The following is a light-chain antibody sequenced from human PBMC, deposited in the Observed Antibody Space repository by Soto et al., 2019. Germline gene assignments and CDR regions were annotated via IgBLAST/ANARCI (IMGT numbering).Light chain of an antibody. CDR1: QSVSSSY. CDR2: GAS. Sequence: EIVLTQAPCTLSLSPGERATLSFRASQSVSSSYLAWYQQKPGQAPRLLIYGASSRATGIPDRFSGSGSGKDFTLTISRLEPEDFAVSYCQQYGSSPAWTFGQGTKV. V-gene: IGKV3-20*01. CDR3: QQYGSSPAWT. J-gene: IGKJ1*01.